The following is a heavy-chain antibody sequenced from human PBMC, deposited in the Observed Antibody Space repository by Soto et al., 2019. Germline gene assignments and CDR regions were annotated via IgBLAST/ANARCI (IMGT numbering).Heavy chain of an antibody. CDR2: TYYSGST. D-gene: IGHD6-6*01. Sequence: SETLSLTCTVSGGSISSSSYYWGWIRQPPGKGLEWIGSTYYSGSTYYNPSLKGRVTISVDTSKNQFSLKLSSVTAADTAVYYCARSSDHYYYYGMDVWGQGTTVTVSS. CDR1: GGSISSSSYY. J-gene: IGHJ6*02. CDR3: ARSSDHYYYYGMDV. V-gene: IGHV4-39*01.